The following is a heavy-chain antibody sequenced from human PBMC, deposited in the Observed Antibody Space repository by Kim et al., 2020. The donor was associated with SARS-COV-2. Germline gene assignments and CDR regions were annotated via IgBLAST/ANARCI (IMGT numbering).Heavy chain of an antibody. CDR3: ARHLRGTMIVVVITPLNYFAY. V-gene: IGHV4-39*01. CDR1: GGSISSSSYY. J-gene: IGHJ4*02. CDR2: IYYSGST. Sequence: SETLSLTCTVSGGSISSSSYYWGWIRQPPGKGLEWIGSIYYSGSTYYNPSLKSRVTISVDTSKNQFSLKLSSVTAADTAVYYCARHLRGTMIVVVITPLNYFAYWGQGTLVTVST. D-gene: IGHD3-22*01.